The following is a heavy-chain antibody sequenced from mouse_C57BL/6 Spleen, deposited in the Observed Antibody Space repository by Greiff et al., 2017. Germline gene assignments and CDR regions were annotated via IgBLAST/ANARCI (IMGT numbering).Heavy chain of an antibody. CDR3: AREAYYSNKPFAY. CDR1: GYTFTSYW. CDR2: IYPGSGST. V-gene: IGHV1-55*01. D-gene: IGHD2-5*01. J-gene: IGHJ3*01. Sequence: QVQLQQPGAELVKPGASVKMSCKASGYTFTSYWITWVKQRPGQGLEWIGDIYPGSGSTNYNEKFKSKATLTVDTSSSTAYMQLSSLTSEDSAVYYCAREAYYSNKPFAYWGQGTLVTVSA.